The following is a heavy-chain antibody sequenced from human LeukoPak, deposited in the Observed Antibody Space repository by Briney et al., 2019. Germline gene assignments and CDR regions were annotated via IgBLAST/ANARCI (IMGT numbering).Heavy chain of an antibody. V-gene: IGHV1-69*05. J-gene: IGHJ6*03. CDR2: IIAIFRTT. CDR1: GGTLSSYA. CDR3: ASDRRITELYYYYMDV. D-gene: IGHD1-20*01. Sequence: SVKVSCKASGGTLSSYAISWVRQAPGQGLEWMGRIIAIFRTTKYAEKFQGRVTISTDESTSTAYMELSSLRSEDTAVYYCASDRRITELYYYYMDVWGTGTTVTVSS.